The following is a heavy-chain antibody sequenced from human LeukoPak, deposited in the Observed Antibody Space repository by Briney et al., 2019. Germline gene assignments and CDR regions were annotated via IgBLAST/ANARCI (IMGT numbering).Heavy chain of an antibody. D-gene: IGHD6-6*01. CDR2: ISASGST. CDR3: AREGRSSTPGY. V-gene: IGHV4-4*07. Sequence: PSETLSLTCTVSGGSISSYYWSWIRQPAGKGLEWTGRISASGSTNYNPSLSSRVTMSVDTSRSQFSLKLRSVTAADTAVYYCAREGRSSTPGYWGQGTLVTVSS. CDR1: GGSISSYY. J-gene: IGHJ4*02.